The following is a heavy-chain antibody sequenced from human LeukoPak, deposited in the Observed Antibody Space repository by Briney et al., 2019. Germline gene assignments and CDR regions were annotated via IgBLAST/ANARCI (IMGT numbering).Heavy chain of an antibody. V-gene: IGHV3-21*01. CDR2: ISTSSDYI. CDR3: ARGCSGGSCYDY. D-gene: IGHD2-15*01. CDR1: GFTFGSYS. Sequence: PGGSLRLSCAASGFTFGSYSMNWVRQAPGKGLEWVSSISTSSDYIYYADSVKGRFTISRDSAENSLFLQVNSLRAEDTAVYYCARGCSGGSCYDYWGQGTLVTVSS. J-gene: IGHJ4*02.